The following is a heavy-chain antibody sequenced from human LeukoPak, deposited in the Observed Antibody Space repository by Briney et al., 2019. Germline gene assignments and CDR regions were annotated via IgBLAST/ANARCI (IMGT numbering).Heavy chain of an antibody. D-gene: IGHD3-9*01. CDR2: LYSGGGA. V-gene: IGHV3-66*01. CDR1: GFSVNTNY. J-gene: IGHJ3*02. Sequence: PGGSLRLSCAASGFSVNTNYMTWVRQAPGKGLEWVSVLYSGGGAYADSVKDRFTISRDYSQNTLLLQMNSPRAEDTALYYCARGKTSDDIIEDAFDIWGQGTMVAVSS. CDR3: ARGKTSDDIIEDAFDI.